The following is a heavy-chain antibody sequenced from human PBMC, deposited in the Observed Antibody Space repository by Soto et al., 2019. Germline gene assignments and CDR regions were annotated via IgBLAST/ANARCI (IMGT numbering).Heavy chain of an antibody. CDR3: AIAFFRSGYYGYYYCMDV. J-gene: IGHJ6*02. CDR2: IIPTLGTR. CDR1: GGTFSTRV. D-gene: IGHD3-3*01. Sequence: QVQLGHSGAGVKKPGSSVNVSFKASGGTFSTRVISWVQQASGQVRARLGWIIPTLGTRNYAQNFQGRVTVTADEYTSTASMELTRLKSDDTAVYYCAIAFFRSGYYGYYYCMDVWGQGTAGNV. V-gene: IGHV1-69*01.